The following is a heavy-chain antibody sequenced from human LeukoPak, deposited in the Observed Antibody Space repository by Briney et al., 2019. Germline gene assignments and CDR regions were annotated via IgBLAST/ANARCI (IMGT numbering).Heavy chain of an antibody. D-gene: IGHD6-6*01. Sequence: QPGESLRLSCAASGFTFSSYSMNWVRQAPGKGLEWVSYISSSSSTIYYADSVKGRFTISRDNAKNSLYLQMNSLRAEDTAVYYCARDLRAARRGVVGGSFDYWGQGTLVTVSS. V-gene: IGHV3-48*01. CDR3: ARDLRAARRGVVGGSFDY. CDR2: ISSSSSTI. CDR1: GFTFSSYS. J-gene: IGHJ4*02.